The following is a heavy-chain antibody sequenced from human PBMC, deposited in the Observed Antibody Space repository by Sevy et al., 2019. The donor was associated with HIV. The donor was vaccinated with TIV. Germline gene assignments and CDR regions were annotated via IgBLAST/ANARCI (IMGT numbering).Heavy chain of an antibody. D-gene: IGHD1-1*01. CDR2: IIPLFGTT. J-gene: IGHJ6*02. CDR3: ASEVGGSVRLERLTSYYGVDV. Sequence: ASVKVSCKASGGPFNTYAITWIRQAPGQGLEWMGGIIPLFGTTNYAQKFQGRATITADESRTTAYLEVSSLRSEDTAVYYCASEVGGSVRLERLTSYYGVDVWGQGTTVTVSS. CDR1: GGPFNTYA. V-gene: IGHV1-69*13.